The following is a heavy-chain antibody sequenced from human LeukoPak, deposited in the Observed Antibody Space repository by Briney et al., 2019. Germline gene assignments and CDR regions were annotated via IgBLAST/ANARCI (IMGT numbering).Heavy chain of an antibody. Sequence: GGSLRLSCAASGFTFSSYAMHWVRQAPGKGLEWVAVISYDGSNKYYADSVKGRFTISRDNAKNSLYLQMNSLRAEDTAVYYCARRGDFWSGYYSDWFDPWGQGTLVTVSS. V-gene: IGHV3-30-3*01. CDR1: GFTFSSYA. CDR2: ISYDGSNK. CDR3: ARRGDFWSGYYSDWFDP. J-gene: IGHJ5*02. D-gene: IGHD3-3*01.